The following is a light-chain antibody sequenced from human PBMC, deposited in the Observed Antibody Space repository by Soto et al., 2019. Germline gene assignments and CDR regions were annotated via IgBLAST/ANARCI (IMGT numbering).Light chain of an antibody. J-gene: IGLJ2*01. Sequence: QSVLTQPPSVSGAPGQRVTISCTGSSSNIGAGYAVHWYQPHPGTAPKLLIYGNFNRPSGVPDRFSGSKSGTSASLAITGRQAEDEADYYCQSYDTSLRVVVFAGGTKVTVL. CDR2: GNF. V-gene: IGLV1-40*01. CDR3: QSYDTSLRVVV. CDR1: SSNIGAGYA.